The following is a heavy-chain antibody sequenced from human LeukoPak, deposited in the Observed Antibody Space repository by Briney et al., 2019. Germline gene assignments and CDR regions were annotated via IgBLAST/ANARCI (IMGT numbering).Heavy chain of an antibody. CDR1: GFPFSIYA. CDR3: ARAYGIYGDYLDY. V-gene: IGHV3-23*01. D-gene: IGHD4-17*01. Sequence: GGSLRLSCAASGFPFSIYAMNWVRQAPGKGLEWVASISGSGNSIHYADPVKGRFIISRDNSKNTLFLQMNSLRAEDTAVYYCARAYGIYGDYLDYWGQGTLVTVSS. CDR2: ISGSGNSI. J-gene: IGHJ4*02.